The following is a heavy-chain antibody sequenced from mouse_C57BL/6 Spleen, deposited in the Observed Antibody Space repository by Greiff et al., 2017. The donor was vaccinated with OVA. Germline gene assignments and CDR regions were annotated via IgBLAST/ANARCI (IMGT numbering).Heavy chain of an antibody. Sequence: QVQLQQSGAELVRPGTSVKVSCKASGYAFTNYLIEWVKQRPGQGLEWIGVINPGSGGTNYNEKFKGKATLTADKSSSTAYMQLSSLTSEDSAVYFCAREGWLLRFAYWGKGTLVTVSA. J-gene: IGHJ3*01. CDR3: AREGWLLRFAY. V-gene: IGHV1-54*01. CDR2: INPGSGGT. CDR1: GYAFTNYL. D-gene: IGHD2-3*01.